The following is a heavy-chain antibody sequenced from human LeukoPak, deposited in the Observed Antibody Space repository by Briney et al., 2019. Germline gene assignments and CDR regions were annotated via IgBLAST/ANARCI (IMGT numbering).Heavy chain of an antibody. V-gene: IGHV3-48*03. CDR3: ARDRGAGDIYFDY. CDR1: GFXFSSYG. D-gene: IGHD2-21*02. CDR2: ISRSGSTR. J-gene: IGHJ4*02. Sequence: GGSLRLSCAASGFXFSSYGMNWVRQAPGKGLEWISYISRSGSTRYYADSVKGRSTISRDNAKNSLYLQMNSLGAEDTAVYYCARDRGAGDIYFDYWGQGTLVTVSS.